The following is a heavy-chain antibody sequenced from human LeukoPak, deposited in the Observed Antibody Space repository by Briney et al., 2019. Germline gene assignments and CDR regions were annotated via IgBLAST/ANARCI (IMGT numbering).Heavy chain of an antibody. V-gene: IGHV4-34*01. CDR3: ARGGRPIVSARRWFVP. Sequence: SETLSLTCAVYGGSFSGYYWSWICQRPGKGLEWIGEINHSGSTNYNPSLKSRVTISVDTSKNQFSLKLSSVTAADTAVYYCARGGRPIVSARRWFVPWGQGTLVTVSS. D-gene: IGHD2-15*01. CDR2: INHSGST. CDR1: GGSFSGYY. J-gene: IGHJ5*02.